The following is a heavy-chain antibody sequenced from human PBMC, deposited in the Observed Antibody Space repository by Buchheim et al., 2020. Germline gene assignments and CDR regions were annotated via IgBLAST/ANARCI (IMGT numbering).Heavy chain of an antibody. CDR3: ARGSGEQWLVLDRWFDP. Sequence: QVQLVQSGAEVKKPGASVKVSCKASGYTFTGYYMHWVRQAPGQGLEWMGWINPNSGGTNYAQKSQGWVTMTRDTSISTAYMELSRLRSDDTAVYYCARGSGEQWLVLDRWFDPWGQGTL. V-gene: IGHV1-2*04. D-gene: IGHD6-19*01. J-gene: IGHJ5*02. CDR2: INPNSGGT. CDR1: GYTFTGYY.